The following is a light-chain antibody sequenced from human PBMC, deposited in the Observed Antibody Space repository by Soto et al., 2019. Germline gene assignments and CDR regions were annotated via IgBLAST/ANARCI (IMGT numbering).Light chain of an antibody. J-gene: IGKJ1*01. CDR3: LQDYNYPRT. Sequence: AIQMTQSPSSLSASVGDRVTITCRASQGIRHDLGWYQQKPGKAPKLLIYAASSLQSVVPSRFSGSGSGTDFTLNISSMQPEDFATYYCLQDYNYPRTFGQGTKVEIK. CDR1: QGIRHD. CDR2: AAS. V-gene: IGKV1-6*01.